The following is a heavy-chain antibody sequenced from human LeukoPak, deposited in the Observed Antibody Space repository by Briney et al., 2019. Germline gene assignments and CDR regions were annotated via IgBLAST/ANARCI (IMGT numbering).Heavy chain of an antibody. CDR1: GGSISSYY. CDR2: IYYSWSS. V-gene: IGHV4-59*01. CDR3: ARGRDGYNEVVEAFDI. Sequence: SETLSLTCTVAGGSISSYYWSWIRQPPGKGLEWIGYIYYSWSSNYNPSLESRVTISVDTSKNQFSLQLSSVTAADTAVYYGARGRDGYNEVVEAFDIWGQGTMVTVSS. J-gene: IGHJ3*02. D-gene: IGHD5-24*01.